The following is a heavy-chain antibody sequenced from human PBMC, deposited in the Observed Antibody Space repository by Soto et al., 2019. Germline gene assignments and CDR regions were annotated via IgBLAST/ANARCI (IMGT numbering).Heavy chain of an antibody. Sequence: LRLSCAASGFTFSIYGMHWVRQAPGKGLEWVAVISYDGNNKYYADSVKGRFTISRDNSKNTLFLQMNSLRAEDTAVYYCVKDQLQTTVTNTNTCGQHTQVTVSS. V-gene: IGHV3-30*18. D-gene: IGHD4-17*01. CDR2: ISYDGNNK. CDR1: GFTFSIYG. J-gene: IGHJ5*01. CDR3: VKDQLQTTVTNTNT.